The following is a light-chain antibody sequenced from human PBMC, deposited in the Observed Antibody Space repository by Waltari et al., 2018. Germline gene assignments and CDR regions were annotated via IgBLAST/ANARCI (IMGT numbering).Light chain of an antibody. Sequence: QSALTQPASVSGSPGQSITISCTGTSSDVGSYNLVSWYQQHPGKAPKRMVYEGSKRPSGVSNRFSGSKSGNTASLTSSGLQAEDEADYYCCSYAGIDVVFGGGTKLTVL. CDR1: SSDVGSYNL. CDR2: EGS. J-gene: IGLJ2*01. V-gene: IGLV2-23*01. CDR3: CSYAGIDVV.